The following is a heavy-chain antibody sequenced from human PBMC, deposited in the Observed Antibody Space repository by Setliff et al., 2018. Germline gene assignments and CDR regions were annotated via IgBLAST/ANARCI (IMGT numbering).Heavy chain of an antibody. V-gene: IGHV4-34*01. Sequence: SETLSLTCDVFGGSFSGYFWAWIRQSPGKGLEWIGDVNDSGSANYKPSLKSRLTISRDTSKNQLSLNLSSVTASDTAVYYCARGRYYGSGSYSLWGQGTLVTVSS. D-gene: IGHD3-10*01. CDR3: ARGRYYGSGSYSL. J-gene: IGHJ4*02. CDR2: VNDSGSA. CDR1: GGSFSGYF.